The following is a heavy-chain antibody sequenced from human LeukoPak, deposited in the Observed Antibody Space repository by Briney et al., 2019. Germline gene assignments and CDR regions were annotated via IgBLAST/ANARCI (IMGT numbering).Heavy chain of an antibody. CDR2: INTNTGNP. D-gene: IGHD1-26*01. CDR3: ARGLIVGATMGAFDI. J-gene: IGHJ3*02. CDR1: GYTFTSYD. V-gene: IGHV7-4-1*02. Sequence: ASVKVSCKASGYTFTSYDINWVRQATGQGLEWMGWINTNTGNPTYAQGFTGRFVFSLDTSVSTAYLQISSLKAEDTAVYYCARGLIVGATMGAFDIWGQGTMVTVSS.